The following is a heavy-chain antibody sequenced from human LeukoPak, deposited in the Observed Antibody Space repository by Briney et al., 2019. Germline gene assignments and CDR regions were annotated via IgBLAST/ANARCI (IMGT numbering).Heavy chain of an antibody. CDR2: IYYSGST. D-gene: IGHD4-23*01. V-gene: IGHV4-59*11. CDR1: GGSISSHY. J-gene: IGHJ4*02. Sequence: SETLSLTCTVSGGSISSHYWSWIRQPPGKGLEWIGYIYYSGSTNYNPSLKSRVAISVDTSKNQFSLKLSSVTAADTAVYYCARDDYGGNKFDYWGQGTLVTVSS. CDR3: ARDDYGGNKFDY.